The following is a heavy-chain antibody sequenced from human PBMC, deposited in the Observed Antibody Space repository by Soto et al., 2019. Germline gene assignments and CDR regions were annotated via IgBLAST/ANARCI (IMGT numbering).Heavy chain of an antibody. CDR2: ISSNGGST. J-gene: IGHJ4*02. D-gene: IGHD3-9*01. Sequence: PGGSLRLSCAASGFTFSSYAMHWVRQAPGKGLEYVSAISSNGGSTYYANSVKGRFTISRDNSKNTLYLQMGSLRAEDMAVYYCARESLDDILSSPYFDYWGQGTLVTVSS. CDR1: GFTFSSYA. CDR3: ARESLDDILSSPYFDY. V-gene: IGHV3-64*01.